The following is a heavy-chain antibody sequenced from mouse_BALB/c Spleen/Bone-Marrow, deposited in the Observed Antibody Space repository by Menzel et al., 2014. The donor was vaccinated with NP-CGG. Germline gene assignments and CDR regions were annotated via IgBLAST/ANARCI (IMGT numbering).Heavy chain of an antibody. CDR2: IWNDGST. V-gene: IGHV2-6-1*01. J-gene: IGHJ2*02. CDR3: AKHRGGYFDY. CDR1: GFSLTSYG. Sequence: VMLVESGPGLVAPSQSLSITCTLSGFSLTSYGVHWVRQPPGKGLEWLTVIWNDGSTTYNSALKSRLTISKDNSKSQVFLKMNSLQTDDTGMYYCAKHRGGYFDYWGQGTSLIVSS.